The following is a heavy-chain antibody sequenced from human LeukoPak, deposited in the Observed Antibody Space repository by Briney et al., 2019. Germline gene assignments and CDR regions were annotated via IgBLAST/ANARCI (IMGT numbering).Heavy chain of an antibody. V-gene: IGHV3-23*01. CDR3: AKHGYCSGISCFFDF. CDR1: GFTFSSYA. Sequence: GGSLRLSCAASGFTFSSYAMSWVRQAPGKGLEWVSGISGSGPYTFYTDSVKSRFTISRDSSKNTLYLQMNSLRAEDTALYYCAKHGYCSGISCFFDFWGQGTLATVSS. D-gene: IGHD2-2*03. J-gene: IGHJ4*02. CDR2: ISGSGPYT.